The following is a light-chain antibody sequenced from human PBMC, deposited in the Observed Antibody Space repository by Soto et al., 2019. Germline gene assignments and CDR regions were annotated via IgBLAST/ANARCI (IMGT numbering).Light chain of an antibody. J-gene: IGLJ2*01. CDR3: QAYDTNLGVVV. CDR1: SSNIGSGYD. V-gene: IGLV1-40*01. CDR2: GNT. Sequence: QSVLTQPPSVSGAPGHRVTISCTGSSSNIGSGYDVHWYQQLPGTAPKLLISGNTDRPSGVPDRFAGSKSGTSASLAITGLQTEDEADYYCQAYDTNLGVVVFGGGTKRTVL.